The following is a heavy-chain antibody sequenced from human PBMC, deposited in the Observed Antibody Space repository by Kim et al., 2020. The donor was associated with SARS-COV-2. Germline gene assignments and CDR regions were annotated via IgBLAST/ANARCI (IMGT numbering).Heavy chain of an antibody. CDR2: ISGSGGST. D-gene: IGHD3-3*01. CDR3: AKDSSITIFGVAKPSDC. V-gene: IGHV3-23*01. CDR1: GFTFSSYA. Sequence: GGSLRLSCAASGFTFSSYAMSWVRQAPGKGLEWVSAISGSGGSTYYADSVKGRFTISRDNSKNTLYLQMNSRRAEDTAVYYCAKDSSITIFGVAKPSDCWGQGTLVTVSS. J-gene: IGHJ4*02.